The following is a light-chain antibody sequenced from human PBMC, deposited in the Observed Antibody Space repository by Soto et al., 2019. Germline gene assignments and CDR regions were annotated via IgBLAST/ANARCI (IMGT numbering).Light chain of an antibody. CDR3: QQRSNWPIT. CDR2: GAS. Sequence: EIVLTQSPATLSLSPGERATLSCRASQSLRSTSLAWYQQKPGQAPRLLISGASTRAAGIPARFSGSGSGTDFTVTVSSLEPEDFAVYYCQQRSNWPITFGQGTRLEIK. CDR1: QSLRSTS. V-gene: IGKV3-11*01. J-gene: IGKJ5*01.